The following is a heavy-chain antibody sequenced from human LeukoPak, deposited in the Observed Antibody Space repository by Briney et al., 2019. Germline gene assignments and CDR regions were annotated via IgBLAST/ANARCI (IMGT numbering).Heavy chain of an antibody. D-gene: IGHD4-11*01. Sequence: GGSLRLSCVVSGVSVSTSYMSWVRQAPGKGLDWVSVIYPNGNTYWTNSVTGRFTPSTDNSKNTPYLQMAGLRSEDTSVYYCAIGLPVFVWGQGTVVTVSS. V-gene: IGHV3-66*01. J-gene: IGHJ3*01. CDR3: AIGLPVFV. CDR1: GVSVSTSY. CDR2: IYPNGNT.